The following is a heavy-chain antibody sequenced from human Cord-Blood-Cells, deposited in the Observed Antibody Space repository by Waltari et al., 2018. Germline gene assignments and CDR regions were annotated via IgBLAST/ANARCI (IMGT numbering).Heavy chain of an antibody. D-gene: IGHD6-13*01. CDR2: IYYSGST. CDR3: ARAGYSSSYYYYGMDV. Sequence: QLQLQESGPGLVKPSEPLSLTCPVSGGSTRSSSYPWGWLGRPPGKGLEWIGSIYYSGSTYYNPSLKSRVTISVDTSKNQFSLKLSSVTAADTAVYYCARAGYSSSYYYYGMDVWGQGTTVTVSS. CDR1: GGSTRSSSYP. J-gene: IGHJ6*02. V-gene: IGHV4-39*01.